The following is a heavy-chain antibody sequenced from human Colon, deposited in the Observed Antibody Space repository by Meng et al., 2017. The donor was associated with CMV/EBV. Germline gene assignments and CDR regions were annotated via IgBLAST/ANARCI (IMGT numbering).Heavy chain of an antibody. J-gene: IGHJ4*02. CDR2: ISGTTNTV. Sequence: GESLKISCAASGFNFRNYEMNWVRQAPGKGLEWISYISGTTNTVYYADSVKGRFTISRDNAKNSLFLQMNGLRDEDTAIYYCVRLVVNSWYRHIDHWGQGTLVTVSS. V-gene: IGHV3-48*03. CDR1: GFNFRNYE. D-gene: IGHD6-13*01. CDR3: VRLVVNSWYRHIDH.